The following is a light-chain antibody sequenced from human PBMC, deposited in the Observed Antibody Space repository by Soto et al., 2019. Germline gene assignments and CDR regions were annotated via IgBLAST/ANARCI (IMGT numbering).Light chain of an antibody. Sequence: QSALTQPASVSGSPGQSITISCTGNSSNVGSYNLVSWYQHHPGNAPKLIIYEGAKRPSGVSDRFSGSRSGNTASLTISGLQAEDQADYYCCSYAGGNTYVFGTGTKLTVL. J-gene: IGLJ1*01. CDR2: EGA. CDR1: SSNVGSYNL. CDR3: CSYAGGNTYV. V-gene: IGLV2-23*01.